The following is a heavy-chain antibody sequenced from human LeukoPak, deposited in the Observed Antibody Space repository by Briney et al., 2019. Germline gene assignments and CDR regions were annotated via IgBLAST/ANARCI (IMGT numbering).Heavy chain of an antibody. CDR3: AKARGFSSGSYNI. CDR2: ISYDGTNK. Sequence: GGSLRLSCAASGFTFSTYGMHWVRQAPGKGLEWVAVISYDGTNKYYADSVKGRFTISRDNSKNTVFLQMNSLRAEDTAVYYCAKARGFSSGSYNIWGQGTMVTVSS. V-gene: IGHV3-30*18. D-gene: IGHD3-22*01. CDR1: GFTFSTYG. J-gene: IGHJ3*02.